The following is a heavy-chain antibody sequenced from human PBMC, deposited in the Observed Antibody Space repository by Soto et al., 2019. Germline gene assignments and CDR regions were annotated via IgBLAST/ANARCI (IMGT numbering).Heavy chain of an antibody. CDR3: ALYSQDVRYCSSTSCYQGWFDP. Sequence: ASVKVSCKASGGTFSSYAISWVRQAPGQGLEWMGGIIPIFGTANYAQKFQGRVTITADESTSTAYMELSSLRSEDTAVYYCALYSQDVRYCSSTSCYQGWFDPWGQGTLVTVSS. CDR2: IIPIFGTA. CDR1: GGTFSSYA. D-gene: IGHD2-2*01. V-gene: IGHV1-69*13. J-gene: IGHJ5*02.